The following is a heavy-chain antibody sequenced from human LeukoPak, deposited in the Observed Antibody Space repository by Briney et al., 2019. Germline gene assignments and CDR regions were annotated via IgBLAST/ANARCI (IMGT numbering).Heavy chain of an antibody. CDR3: AGALMSPFDP. V-gene: IGHV3-30*01. J-gene: IGHJ5*02. Sequence: GSLRLSCAASGFTFRSYAMHWVRQAPGKGLEWVAVISYDGSNKYYADSVKGRFTISRDNSKNTLYLQMNSLRAEDTAVYYCAGALMSPFDPWGQGTLVTVSS. D-gene: IGHD2-8*01. CDR2: ISYDGSNK. CDR1: GFTFRSYA.